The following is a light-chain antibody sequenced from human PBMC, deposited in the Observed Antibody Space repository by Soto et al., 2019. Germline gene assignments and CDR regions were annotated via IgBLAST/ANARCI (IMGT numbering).Light chain of an antibody. CDR2: VAS. J-gene: IGKJ1*01. V-gene: IGKV1-39*01. CDR1: QSISFY. Sequence: DIQMTQSPSSLSASVGDRVTITCRASQSISFYLNWYQQKPGKAPKLLINVASSLQTGVPSRFSGSGFGTDFSLTISSLQPEDFATYYCQQTYSTPRTFSPGTKVEI. CDR3: QQTYSTPRT.